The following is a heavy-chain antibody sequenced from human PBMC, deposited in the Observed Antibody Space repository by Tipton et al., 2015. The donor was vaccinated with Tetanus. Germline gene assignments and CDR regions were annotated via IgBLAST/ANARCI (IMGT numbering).Heavy chain of an antibody. CDR3: ARSRPGAMTTVTTFEY. V-gene: IGHV4-39*07. D-gene: IGHD4-17*01. CDR2: IFYNGRT. Sequence: GLVKPSETLSLSCTVFGDGISSSNYYWGWIRQPPGKGLEWIGNIFYNGRTSYSPSLKGRVTISVDTSKNQFSLKLSSVTAADTAVYYCARSRPGAMTTVTTFEYWGQGTLVTVSS. J-gene: IGHJ4*02. CDR1: GDGISSSNYY.